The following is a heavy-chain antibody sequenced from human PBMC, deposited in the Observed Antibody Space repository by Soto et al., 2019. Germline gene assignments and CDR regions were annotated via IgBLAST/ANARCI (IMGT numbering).Heavy chain of an antibody. Sequence: QVQLVQSGAEVKKPGSSVKVSCKASGGTFSSYAISWVRQAPGQGLEWMGGIIPIFGTANYAQKFQGRVTITADESTSTAYMELSSLRSEDTAVYYCARATYYYDSSGMGYYYYYGMDVWGQGTTVTVSS. D-gene: IGHD3-22*01. V-gene: IGHV1-69*12. CDR1: GGTFSSYA. J-gene: IGHJ6*02. CDR3: ARATYYYDSSGMGYYYYYGMDV. CDR2: IIPIFGTA.